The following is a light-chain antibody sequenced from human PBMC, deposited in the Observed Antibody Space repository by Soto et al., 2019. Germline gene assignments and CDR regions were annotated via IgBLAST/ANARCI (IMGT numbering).Light chain of an antibody. CDR1: RTDVGGYNF. V-gene: IGLV2-14*01. CDR2: EVS. Sequence: QSALTQPASVSGSPGQSITISCTGTRTDVGGYNFVSWYQQHPGKAPKLIIYEVSNRPSGVSNRFSGSKSDNTASLTISGLQAEDEADYYCASLTTTNFVFGSGTKVTAL. CDR3: ASLTTTNFV. J-gene: IGLJ1*01.